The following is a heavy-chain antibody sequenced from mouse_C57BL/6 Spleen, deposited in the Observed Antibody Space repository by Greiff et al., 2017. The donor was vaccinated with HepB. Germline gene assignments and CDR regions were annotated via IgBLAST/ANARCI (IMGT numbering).Heavy chain of an antibody. CDR2: INYDGSST. CDR3: ARDYDSYWYFDV. Sequence: EVMLVESEGGLVQPGSSMKLSCTASGFTFSDYYMAWVRQVPEKGLEWVANINYDGSSTYYLDSLKSRFIISRDNAKNILYLQMSSLKSEDTATYYCARDYDSYWYFDVWGTGTTVTVSS. D-gene: IGHD2-4*01. J-gene: IGHJ1*03. CDR1: GFTFSDYY. V-gene: IGHV5-16*01.